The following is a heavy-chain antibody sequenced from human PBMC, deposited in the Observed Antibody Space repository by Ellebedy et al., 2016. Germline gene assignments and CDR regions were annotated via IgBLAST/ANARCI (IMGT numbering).Heavy chain of an antibody. J-gene: IGHJ2*01. Sequence: ASVKVSCKASGYTLTSYYIHWVRQAPGRGLEWMGLINPSGGSTRYAQKLQGRVTMTRDTSTSTVYMELSSLRSEDTAVYYCARGGSGTDWYFDLWGRGTLVTVSS. D-gene: IGHD6-13*01. CDR2: INPSGGST. CDR3: ARGGSGTDWYFDL. CDR1: GYTLTSYY. V-gene: IGHV1-46*01.